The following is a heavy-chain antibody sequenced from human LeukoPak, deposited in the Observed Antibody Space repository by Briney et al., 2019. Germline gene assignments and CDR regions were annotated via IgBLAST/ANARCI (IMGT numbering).Heavy chain of an antibody. Sequence: SETLSLTCAVYGGSFSGYYWSWLRHPPRKGLEWNGEINHIGSTNYNPSLKSRDTISVHTSKNQFSLKLSPVTAADTAVYYCARGRNLVVPAAMGAWDYYYYMDVWGKGTTVTVSS. CDR3: ARGRNLVVPAAMGAWDYYYYMDV. D-gene: IGHD2-2*01. V-gene: IGHV4-34*01. CDR1: GGSFSGYY. CDR2: INHIGST. J-gene: IGHJ6*03.